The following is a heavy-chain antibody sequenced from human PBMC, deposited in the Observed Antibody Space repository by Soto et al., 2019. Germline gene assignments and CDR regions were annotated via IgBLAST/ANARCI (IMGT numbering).Heavy chain of an antibody. Sequence: PGGSLRLSCAASGFTFSSYAMSWVRQAPGKGLEWVSAISGSGGSTYYADSVKGRFTISRDNSKNTLYLQMNSLRAEDTAVYYCAKMSGSYSNYGMDVWGQGTTVTVSS. D-gene: IGHD1-26*01. CDR2: ISGSGGST. CDR3: AKMSGSYSNYGMDV. CDR1: GFTFSSYA. J-gene: IGHJ6*02. V-gene: IGHV3-23*01.